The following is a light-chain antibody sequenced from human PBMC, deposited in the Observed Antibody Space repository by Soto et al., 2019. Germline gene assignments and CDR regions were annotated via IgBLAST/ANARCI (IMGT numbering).Light chain of an antibody. CDR3: QQYDKWPYT. CDR1: QIIGTN. CDR2: GVF. V-gene: IGKV3-15*01. J-gene: IGKJ2*01. Sequence: EIVLTQSPATLSVSPGEGATLSCRTSQIIGTNLAWYQQKPGQAPRLLNYGVFIRAPGFPVRFRGTGSGSEFTLTISSLQSEDGALYFYQQYDKWPYTFGQGTNLELK.